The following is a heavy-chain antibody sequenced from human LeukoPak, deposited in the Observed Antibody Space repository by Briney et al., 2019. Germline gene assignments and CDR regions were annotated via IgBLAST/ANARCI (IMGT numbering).Heavy chain of an antibody. CDR2: ISYDGSNK. J-gene: IGHJ4*02. D-gene: IGHD6-6*01. V-gene: IGHV3-30-3*01. CDR3: ARDRGVQKDYFDC. CDR1: GFTFSSYA. Sequence: PGRSLRLSCAASGFTFSSYAMHWVRQAPGKGLEWVAVISYDGSNKYYADSVKGRFTISRDNSKNTLYLQMNSLRAEDTAVYYCARDRGVQKDYFDCWGQGTLVTVSS.